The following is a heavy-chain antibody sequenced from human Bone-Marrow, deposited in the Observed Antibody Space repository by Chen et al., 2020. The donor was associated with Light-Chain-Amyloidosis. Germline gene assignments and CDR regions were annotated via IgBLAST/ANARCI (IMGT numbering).Heavy chain of an antibody. CDR3: ARRRDGYNFDY. CDR1: GYTFPNYW. D-gene: IGHD2-21*01. Sequence: LKXPXKGSGYTFPNYWIGWVRQMPGKGLEWMGVIYPDDSDARYSPSFEGQVTISADKSITTAXXXXXXXXASXXXMYYCARRRDGYNFDYWGQGTLVTVSS. J-gene: IGHJ4*02. V-gene: IGHV5-51*01. CDR2: IYPDDSDA.